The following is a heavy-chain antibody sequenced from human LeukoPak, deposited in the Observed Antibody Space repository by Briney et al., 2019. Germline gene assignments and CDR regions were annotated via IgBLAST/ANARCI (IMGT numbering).Heavy chain of an antibody. CDR3: ARQSLSYYYGSGSYRHYYYYYMDV. J-gene: IGHJ6*03. CDR2: IFPGDSDT. V-gene: IGHV5-51*01. CDR1: GYRFSTHW. Sequence: GESLQISCKGFGYRFSTHWIGWVRQMPGKGLEWMGIIFPGDSDTIYSPSFQGQVTISADKSISTAYLQWSSLKASDTATYYCARQSLSYYYGSGSYRHYYYYYMDVWGKGPRSPSP. D-gene: IGHD3-10*01.